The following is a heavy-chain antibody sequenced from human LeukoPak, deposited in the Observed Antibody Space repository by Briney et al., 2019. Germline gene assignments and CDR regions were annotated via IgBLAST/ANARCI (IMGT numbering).Heavy chain of an antibody. V-gene: IGHV3-43*01. Sequence: GGSLRLFCAASGLTYYEYTMHWVRQRPGKGLEWVSLINWDGGGTYYADSVKGRFNVSRDNNKKSLYLQMNSLRPEDTALYYCAKDLPYSSAWYDAFDVWGQGTMVTVSS. D-gene: IGHD6-19*01. CDR3: AKDLPYSSAWYDAFDV. CDR2: INWDGGGT. CDR1: GLTYYEYT. J-gene: IGHJ3*01.